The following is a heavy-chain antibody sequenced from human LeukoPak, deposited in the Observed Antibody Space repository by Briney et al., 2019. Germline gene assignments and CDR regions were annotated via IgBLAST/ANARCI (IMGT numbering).Heavy chain of an antibody. CDR1: GGSFSGYY. CDR3: PRDSYDILTGPHYFDY. V-gene: IGHV4-34*11. J-gene: IGHJ4*02. Sequence: SETLSLTCAVYGGSFSGYYWSWIRRPPGKGLEWIGNIYYSGSTNYNPSLKSRVTISVDTSKNQFSLKLSSVTAADTAVYYCPRDSYDILTGPHYFDYWGQGTLVTVSS. CDR2: IYYSGST. D-gene: IGHD3-9*01.